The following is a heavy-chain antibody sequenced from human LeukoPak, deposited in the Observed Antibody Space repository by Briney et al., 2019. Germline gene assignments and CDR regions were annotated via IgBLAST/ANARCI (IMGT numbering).Heavy chain of an antibody. D-gene: IGHD2-15*01. CDR1: GGSFSGYY. CDR3: ARLPHVAFRRNIGYCSGGSCYSMDY. Sequence: SETLSLTCAVYGGSFSGYYWSWIRQPPGKGLEWIGEINHSGSTNYNPSLKSRVTISVDTSKNQFSLKLSSVTAADTAVYYCARLPHVAFRRNIGYCSGGSCYSMDYWGQGTLVTVSS. CDR2: INHSGST. V-gene: IGHV4-34*01. J-gene: IGHJ4*02.